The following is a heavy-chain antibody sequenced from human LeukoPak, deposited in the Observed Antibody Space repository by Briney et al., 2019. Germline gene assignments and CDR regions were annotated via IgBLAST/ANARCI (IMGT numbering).Heavy chain of an antibody. CDR1: GGSISTYY. CDR3: AREAVTPLLWFGDEIGAFDI. J-gene: IGHJ3*02. Sequence: SETLSLTCTVSGGSISTYYWSWIRQPAGKGLEWIGRIYTSGNTNYNPSLKSRVTMSVDTSKNQFSLKLSSVTAADTAVYYCAREAVTPLLWFGDEIGAFDIWGQGTMVTVSS. CDR2: IYTSGNT. D-gene: IGHD3-10*01. V-gene: IGHV4-4*07.